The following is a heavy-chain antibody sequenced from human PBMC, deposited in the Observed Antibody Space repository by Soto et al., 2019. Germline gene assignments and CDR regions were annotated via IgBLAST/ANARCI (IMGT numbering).Heavy chain of an antibody. Sequence: RASVKVSCKASGGTFSSYAISWVRQAPGQGLEWMGGIIPIFGTANYAQKFQGRVTITADESTSTAYMELSSLRSEDTAVYYCARDSGAGTTLGAFDIWGQGTMVTVSS. CDR2: IIPIFGTA. CDR3: ARDSGAGTTLGAFDI. CDR1: GGTFSSYA. V-gene: IGHV1-69*13. D-gene: IGHD1-7*01. J-gene: IGHJ3*02.